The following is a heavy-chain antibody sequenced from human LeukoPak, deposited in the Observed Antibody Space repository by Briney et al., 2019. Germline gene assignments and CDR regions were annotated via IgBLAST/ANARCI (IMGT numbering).Heavy chain of an antibody. CDR2: MNPNSGNT. Sequence: GASVKVSCKASGYTFTSYDINWVRQATGQGLEWMGWMNPNSGNTGYAQKFQGRVTMTRNTSISTAYTELSSLRSEDTAVYYCARAPIAVAGLVDYWGQGTLVTVSS. D-gene: IGHD6-19*01. V-gene: IGHV1-8*01. CDR3: ARAPIAVAGLVDY. J-gene: IGHJ4*02. CDR1: GYTFTSYD.